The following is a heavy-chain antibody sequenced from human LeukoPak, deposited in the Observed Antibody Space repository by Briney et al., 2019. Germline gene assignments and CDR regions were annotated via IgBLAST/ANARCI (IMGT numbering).Heavy chain of an antibody. J-gene: IGHJ4*02. D-gene: IGHD3-16*02. CDR1: GFTFSSYG. V-gene: IGHV3-30*02. Sequence: PGGSLRLSCAASGFTFSSYGMHWVRQAPGKGLEWVAFIRYDGSNKYYADSVKGRFTISRDNSKSTLYLQMNSLRAEDTAVYYCAKEVLKEFSPTYYFDYWGQGTLVTVSS. CDR2: IRYDGSNK. CDR3: AKEVLKEFSPTYYFDY.